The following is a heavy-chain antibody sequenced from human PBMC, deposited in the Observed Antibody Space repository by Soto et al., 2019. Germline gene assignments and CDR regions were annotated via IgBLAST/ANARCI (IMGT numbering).Heavy chain of an antibody. Sequence: GGSLRLSCAASGFTFSSYSMNWVRQAPGKGLEWVSSISSSSSYIYYADSVKGRFTISRDNAKNSLYLQMNSLRAEDTAVYYCAREPSSITMVRGVYHYWGQGTLVTVSS. CDR1: GFTFSSYS. CDR3: AREPSSITMVRGVYHY. CDR2: ISSSSSYI. V-gene: IGHV3-21*01. D-gene: IGHD3-10*01. J-gene: IGHJ4*02.